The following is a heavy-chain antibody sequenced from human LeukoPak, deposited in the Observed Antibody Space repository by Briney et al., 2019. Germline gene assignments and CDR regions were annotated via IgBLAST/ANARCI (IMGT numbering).Heavy chain of an antibody. V-gene: IGHV5-51*01. D-gene: IGHD5-24*01. CDR1: GSFFTSYW. CDR3: ARGRDGYNQIDY. CDR2: IYGGDSDT. Sequence: GASLQICCQGAGSFFTSYWIGGGRQLRGKGLEWMGIIYGGDSDTRDSACCRGQVTSTADKTNSTAYLQWSSLKASDTAMYYCARGRDGYNQIDYWGQGTLVTVSS. J-gene: IGHJ4*02.